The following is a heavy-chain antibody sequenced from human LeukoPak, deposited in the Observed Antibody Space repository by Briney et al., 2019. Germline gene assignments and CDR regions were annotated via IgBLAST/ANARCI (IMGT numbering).Heavy chain of an antibody. CDR1: GGTFNMYA. Sequence: SVNVSFKGSGGTFNMYARSGVRQAPGQGLEWVGGSSPIFGTANYAQKFQGSVTITTDESTSTAYMELSSLRSADTAVYYCARAELESQFDPWGQGTLVTVSS. D-gene: IGHD1-1*01. J-gene: IGHJ5*02. CDR2: SSPIFGTA. V-gene: IGHV1-69*05. CDR3: ARAELESQFDP.